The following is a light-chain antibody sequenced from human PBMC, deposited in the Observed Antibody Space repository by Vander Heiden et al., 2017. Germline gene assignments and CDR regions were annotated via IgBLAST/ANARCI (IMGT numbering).Light chain of an antibody. V-gene: IGLV3-25*03. CDR1: ALPNQY. J-gene: IGLJ3*02. Sequence: QTARTTCSGDALPNQYAYWYQQKPGQAPVLVIYKDSESPSGIPERFSGSSSGTTVTLTISGVQAEDESDYYCQSADSSGTWVFGGGTKLTVL. CDR3: QSADSSGTWV. CDR2: KDS.